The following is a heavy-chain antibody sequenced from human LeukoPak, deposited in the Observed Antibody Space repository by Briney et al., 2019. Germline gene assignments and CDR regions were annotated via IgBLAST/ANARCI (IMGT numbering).Heavy chain of an antibody. J-gene: IGHJ6*02. CDR2: ISGDGSTT. CDR1: GFNFDDYA. CDR3: AKDLYCSSTSCYRIGMDV. Sequence: GGSLRLSCAASGFNFDDYAMLWVRQAPGRGLEWVSLISGDGSTTYYADSVKGRFTISRSNSKNSLYLQMNSLRSEDTAVYYCAKDLYCSSTSCYRIGMDVWGQGTTATVSS. D-gene: IGHD2-2*01. V-gene: IGHV3-43*02.